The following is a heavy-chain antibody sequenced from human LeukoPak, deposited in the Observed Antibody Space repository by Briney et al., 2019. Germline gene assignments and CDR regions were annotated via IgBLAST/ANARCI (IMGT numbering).Heavy chain of an antibody. CDR2: ISPYNGNT. Sequence: ASVKVSCKASGYTFSNYCMHWVRQAPGQGLEWMGWISPYNGNTKYLQKFQGRVTMITDTSTSTAYMEVRSLRSDDTAVYYCAREESIGSYQFLHDNWGQGTLVTVSS. CDR1: GYTFSNYC. V-gene: IGHV1-18*04. CDR3: AREESIGSYQFLHDN. D-gene: IGHD1-26*01. J-gene: IGHJ4*02.